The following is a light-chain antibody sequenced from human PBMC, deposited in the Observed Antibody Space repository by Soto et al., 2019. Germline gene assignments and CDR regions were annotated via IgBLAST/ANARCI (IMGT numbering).Light chain of an antibody. CDR3: RQYGTSLGFP. Sequence: EIVLTQSPGTLSLSPGERATLSCRASQSVSSNFLAWYQEKLGQAPRLLIYGPSKRATGIPDRFSGSGSVTDFTLTISRLEPEDFAVYYCRQYGTSLGFPVGGGTKVDIK. CDR2: GPS. J-gene: IGKJ4*01. CDR1: QSVSSNF. V-gene: IGKV3-20*01.